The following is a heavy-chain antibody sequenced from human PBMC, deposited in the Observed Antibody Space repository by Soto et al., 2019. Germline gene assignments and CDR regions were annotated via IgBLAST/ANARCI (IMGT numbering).Heavy chain of an antibody. D-gene: IGHD6-6*01. CDR2: TYYRSKWYN. Sequence: KQSQTLSLTCAISGDSVSSNSAAWNWIRQSPSRGLEWLGRTYYRSKWYNDYAVSVKSRITINPDTSKNQFSLQLNSVTPEDTAVYYCARDRIAARPYYYYYMDVWGKGTTVTVSS. CDR3: ARDRIAARPYYYYYMDV. J-gene: IGHJ6*03. CDR1: GDSVSSNSAA. V-gene: IGHV6-1*01.